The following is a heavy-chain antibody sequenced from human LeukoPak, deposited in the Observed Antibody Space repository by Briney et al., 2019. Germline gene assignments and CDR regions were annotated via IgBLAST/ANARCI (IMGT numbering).Heavy chain of an antibody. CDR2: INTDGSST. CDR3: ARDWTLVPADNDALDI. J-gene: IGHJ3*02. V-gene: IGHV3-74*01. Sequence: GGSLRLSCTASGFTFGSHWMIWVRQAPGKGLVWVSRINTDGSSTSYADSVKGRFTISRDNAKNTLYLQMNSLRAEDTAVYYCARDWTLVPADNDALDIWGQGTMVTVSS. CDR1: GFTFGSHW. D-gene: IGHD2-2*01.